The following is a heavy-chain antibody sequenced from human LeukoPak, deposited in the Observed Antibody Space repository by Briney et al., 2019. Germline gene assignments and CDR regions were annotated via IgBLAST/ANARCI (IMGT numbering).Heavy chain of an antibody. CDR1: GGSISSYY. CDR3: ARDSYYDSSGYYHAFDI. CDR2: IYYSGST. J-gene: IGHJ3*02. Sequence: PSETLSLTCTVSGGSISSYYWSWIRQPPGKGLGWIGYIYYSGSTNYNPSLKSRVTISVDTSKNQFSLKLSSVTAADTAVYYCARDSYYDSSGYYHAFDIWGQGTMVTVSS. D-gene: IGHD3-22*01. V-gene: IGHV4-59*01.